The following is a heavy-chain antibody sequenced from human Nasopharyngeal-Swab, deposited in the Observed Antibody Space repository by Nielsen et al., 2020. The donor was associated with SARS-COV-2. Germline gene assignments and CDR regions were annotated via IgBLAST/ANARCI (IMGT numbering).Heavy chain of an antibody. CDR2: IPYDGSNK. V-gene: IGHV3-30-3*01. D-gene: IGHD3-22*01. Sequence: WIRQPPGKGLVWVAVIPYDGSNKYYADSVKGRFTISRDNSKNTLYLQMNSLRAEDTAVYYCARVYDSSGYYLGGGYYYGMDVWGQGTTVTVSS. J-gene: IGHJ6*02. CDR3: ARVYDSSGYYLGGGYYYGMDV.